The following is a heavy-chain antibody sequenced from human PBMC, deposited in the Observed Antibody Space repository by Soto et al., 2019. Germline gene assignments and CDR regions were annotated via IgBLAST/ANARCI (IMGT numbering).Heavy chain of an antibody. CDR1: GGSISSGGYY. D-gene: IGHD3-10*01. CDR2: IYYSGST. V-gene: IGHV4-31*03. J-gene: IGHJ4*02. CDR3: ARDRPHYAAGSYTVESIDY. Sequence: QVQLQESGPGLVKPSQTLSLTCTVSGGSISSGGYYWSWIRQHPGKGLEWIGYIYYSGSTYYNPSIMSRVTIPVDPSKNQYSLKISSVTAADTAVYYCARDRPHYAAGSYTVESIDYGGQGTLVTVPS.